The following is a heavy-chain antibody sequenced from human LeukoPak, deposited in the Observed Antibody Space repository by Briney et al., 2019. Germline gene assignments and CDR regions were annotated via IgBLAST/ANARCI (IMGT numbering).Heavy chain of an antibody. J-gene: IGHJ4*02. Sequence: GGSLRLSSAASGFTLSSYAMSWVRQAPGKGLEWVSAISGSGGSTYYADSVKGRFTISRDNSKNTLYLQMNSLRAEDTAVYYCAKSDSRTITMIVVVITGFDYWGQGILVTVSS. D-gene: IGHD3-22*01. CDR1: GFTLSSYA. V-gene: IGHV3-23*01. CDR3: AKSDSRTITMIVVVITGFDY. CDR2: ISGSGGST.